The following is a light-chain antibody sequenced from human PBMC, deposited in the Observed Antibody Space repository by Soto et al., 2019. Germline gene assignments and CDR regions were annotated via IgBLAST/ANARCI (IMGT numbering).Light chain of an antibody. CDR1: MSDVGRYNY. CDR2: DVS. V-gene: IGLV2-14*03. Sequence: QSALTQPASVSGSPGQSITISCTGTMSDVGRYNYVSWYQQYPGKAPKAMIYDVSNRPSGVSNRFSGSKSGNTASLTISGLQAEDEADYYCNSYAGTSTPDIFGTGTKVTVL. CDR3: NSYAGTSTPDI. J-gene: IGLJ1*01.